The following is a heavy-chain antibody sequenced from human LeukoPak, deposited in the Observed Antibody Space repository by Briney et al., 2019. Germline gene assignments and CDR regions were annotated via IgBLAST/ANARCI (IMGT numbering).Heavy chain of an antibody. CDR2: IKQDGSEK. CDR1: GFTFSSYW. D-gene: IGHD1-26*01. V-gene: IGHV3-7*01. J-gene: IGHJ4*02. Sequence: QPGGSLRLSCAASGFTFSSYWMSWVRQAPGKWLEWVANIKQDGSEKYYVDSVKGRFTISRDNAKNSLYLQMNSLRAEDTAVYYCARDRRSGSYYRFEDYWGQGTLVTVSS. CDR3: ARDRRSGSYYRFEDY.